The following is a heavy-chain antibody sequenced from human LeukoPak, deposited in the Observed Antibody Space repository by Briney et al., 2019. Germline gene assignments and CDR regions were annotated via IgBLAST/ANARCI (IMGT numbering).Heavy chain of an antibody. CDR2: IKQDGSEK. CDR1: GFTFSSYW. D-gene: IGHD3-3*01. V-gene: IGHV3-7*01. J-gene: IGHJ4*02. CDR3: ARDRYHDSWSGYFSRSKYYFDY. Sequence: GGSLRLSCAASGFTFSSYWMSWVRQAPGKGLEWVANIKQDGSEKYYVDSVKGRFTISRDNAKNSLYLQMNSLRAEDTAVYYCARDRYHDSWSGYFSRSKYYFDYWGQGTLVTVSS.